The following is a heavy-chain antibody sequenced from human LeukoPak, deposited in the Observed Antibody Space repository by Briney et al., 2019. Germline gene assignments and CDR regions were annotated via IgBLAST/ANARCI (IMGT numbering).Heavy chain of an antibody. J-gene: IGHJ4*02. CDR1: GGTFSSYA. V-gene: IGHV1-69*05. Sequence: ASVKVSCKASGGTFSSYAISWVRHAPGQGLEWMGGSITIFGTANYAQKFQGRVTITTDESTSTAYMELSSLRSEDTAVYYCARERYSSGPTDWGQGTLVTVSS. CDR3: ARERYSSGPTD. D-gene: IGHD6-19*01. CDR2: SITIFGTA.